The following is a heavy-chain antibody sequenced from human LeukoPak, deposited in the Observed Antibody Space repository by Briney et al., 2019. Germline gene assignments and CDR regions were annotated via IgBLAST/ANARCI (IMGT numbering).Heavy chain of an antibody. V-gene: IGHV3-30*04. CDR2: ISYDGNNE. Sequence: PGGSLRLSWAASGFTFRSFAMYWVRQAPGKGLEWVAVISYDGNNEYFADSVKGRFSISRDNPKNTVYLQMNSLRTEDTAVYYCARGAPPDYWGQGTLVTVSS. CDR3: ARGAPPDY. D-gene: IGHD1-26*01. J-gene: IGHJ4*02. CDR1: GFTFRSFA.